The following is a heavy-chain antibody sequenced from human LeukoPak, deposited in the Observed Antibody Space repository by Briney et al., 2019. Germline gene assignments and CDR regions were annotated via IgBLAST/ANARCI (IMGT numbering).Heavy chain of an antibody. J-gene: IGHJ4*02. CDR2: INHSGST. Sequence: SETLSLTCAVYGGSFSGYYRSWIRQPPGKGLEWIGEINHSGSTNYSPSLKSRVTISVDTSKNQFSLKLSSVTAADTAVYYCARGNDSSGYYFDYWGQGTLVTVSS. V-gene: IGHV4-34*01. D-gene: IGHD3-22*01. CDR1: GGSFSGYY. CDR3: ARGNDSSGYYFDY.